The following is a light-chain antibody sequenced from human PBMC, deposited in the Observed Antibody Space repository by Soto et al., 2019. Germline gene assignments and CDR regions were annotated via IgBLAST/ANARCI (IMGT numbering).Light chain of an antibody. CDR2: EVT. CDR3: DSYAGRSTSV. CDR1: SSDVGSYNL. J-gene: IGLJ1*01. V-gene: IGLV2-23*02. Sequence: QSVLTQPASVSGSPGQSITISCTGTSSDVGSYNLVSWYQQHPGKAPKLMIYEVTKRPSGVSNRFSGSKSGNTASLTISGLQAEDEADYYCDSYAGRSTSVFGTGTQVTVL.